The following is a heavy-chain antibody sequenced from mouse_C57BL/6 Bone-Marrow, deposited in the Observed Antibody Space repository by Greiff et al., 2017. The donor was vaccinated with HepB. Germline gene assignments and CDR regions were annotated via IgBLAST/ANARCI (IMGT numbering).Heavy chain of an antibody. CDR2: IYPGSGST. V-gene: IGHV1-55*01. J-gene: IGHJ4*01. D-gene: IGHD2-1*01. CDR1: GYTFTSYW. CDR3: ARLYPYAMDY. Sequence: QVHVKQPGAELVKPGASVKMSCKASGYTFTSYWITWVKQRPGQGLEWIGDIYPGSGSTNYNEKFKSKATLTVDTSSSTAYMQLSSLTSEDSAVYYCARLYPYAMDYWGQGTSVTVSS.